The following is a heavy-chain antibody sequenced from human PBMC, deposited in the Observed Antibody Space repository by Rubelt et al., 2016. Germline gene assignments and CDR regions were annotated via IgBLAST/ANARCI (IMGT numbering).Heavy chain of an antibody. CDR3: AKVPIRTVTSTFDY. CDR2: ISGSGGST. Sequence: EVQLLESGGGLVQPGGSLRLSCAASGFTFSSYAMSWVRQAPGKGLEWVSAISGSGGSTYYADSVKGRFTNSRANSKTTLYLQMNSLRAEDTAVYYCAKVPIRTVTSTFDYWGQGTLVTVSS. J-gene: IGHJ4*02. V-gene: IGHV3-23*01. CDR1: GFTFSSYA. D-gene: IGHD4-17*01.